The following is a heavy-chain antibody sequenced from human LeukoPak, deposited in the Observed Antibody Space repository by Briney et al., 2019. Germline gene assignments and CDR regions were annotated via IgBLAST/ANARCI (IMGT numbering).Heavy chain of an antibody. CDR2: IKGQTEGGAT. CDR3: TAPNLALYGLDV. CDR1: GFTFSSAW. J-gene: IGHJ6*02. Sequence: GGSLRLSCAASGFTFSSAWMNWVRQAPGRGLEWVGRIKGQTEGGATDSATSVKGRFTISRDNSKNTLYLQMNNLNTEDTAVYYCTAPNLALYGLDVWGQGTTVIVSS. D-gene: IGHD1-14*01. V-gene: IGHV3-15*07.